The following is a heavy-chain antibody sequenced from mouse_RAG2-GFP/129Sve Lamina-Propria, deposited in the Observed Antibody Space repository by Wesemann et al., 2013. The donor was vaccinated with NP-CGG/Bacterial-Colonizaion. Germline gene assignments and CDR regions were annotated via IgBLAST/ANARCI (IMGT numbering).Heavy chain of an antibody. J-gene: IGHJ3*01. Sequence: GNGATSYNQKFKGKATLTADKSSSTAYMQLSSLTSEDSAVYYCAFYDYDVGFAYWGQGTLVTVSA. CDR3: SEDSAVYYCAFYDYDVGFAY. V-gene: IGHV1-87*01. D-gene: IGHD2-4*01.